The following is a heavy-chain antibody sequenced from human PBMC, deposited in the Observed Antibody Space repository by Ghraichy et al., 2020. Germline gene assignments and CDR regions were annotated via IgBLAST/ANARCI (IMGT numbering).Heavy chain of an antibody. CDR3: ARAVTTETPDYYYGMDV. Sequence: GSLRLSCAASGFTFSSYWMSWVRQAPGKGLEWVANIKQDGSEKYYVDSVKGRFTISRDNAKNSLYLQMNSLRAEDTAVYYCARAVTTETPDYYYGMDVWGQGTTVTVSS. J-gene: IGHJ6*02. D-gene: IGHD4-11*01. CDR2: IKQDGSEK. V-gene: IGHV3-7*01. CDR1: GFTFSSYW.